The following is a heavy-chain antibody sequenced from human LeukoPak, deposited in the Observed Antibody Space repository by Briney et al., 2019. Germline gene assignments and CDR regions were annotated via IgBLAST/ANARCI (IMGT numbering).Heavy chain of an antibody. CDR1: GFTFSSYW. V-gene: IGHV3-7*01. D-gene: IGHD3-10*01. CDR3: ARVGSFGELTRHPGGDY. Sequence: PGGSLRLSCAASGFTFSSYWMTWVRQAPGKGLEWVANIKEDGSEKYYVDSVEGRFTISRDNAKNSLYLQMNSLRAEDTAVYYCARVGSFGELTRHPGGDYWGRGTLVTVSS. J-gene: IGHJ4*02. CDR2: IKEDGSEK.